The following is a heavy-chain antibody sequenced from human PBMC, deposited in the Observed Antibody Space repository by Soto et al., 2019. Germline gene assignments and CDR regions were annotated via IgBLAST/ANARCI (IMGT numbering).Heavy chain of an antibody. CDR3: ARQAGSGSYYASEIDY. Sequence: GESLKISCKGSGYSFTSYWIGWVRQMPGKGLEWMGIIYPGDSDTRYSPSFQGQVTISADKSISTAYLQWSSLKASDTAMYYCARQAGSGSYYASEIDYWGQGTLVTVSS. V-gene: IGHV5-51*01. CDR1: GYSFTSYW. D-gene: IGHD3-10*01. CDR2: IYPGDSDT. J-gene: IGHJ4*02.